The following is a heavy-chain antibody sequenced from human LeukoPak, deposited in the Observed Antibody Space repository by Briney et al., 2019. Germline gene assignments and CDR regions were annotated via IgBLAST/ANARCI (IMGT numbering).Heavy chain of an antibody. CDR1: GFTFSSYW. D-gene: IGHD3-16*01. V-gene: IGHV3-7*01. Sequence: GGSLRLSCAASGFTFSSYWMSWVRQAPGKGLEWVANIKQDGSEKYYVDSVKGRFTISRDNAKNSLFLKTNSLSAEDTAVYYCARESWVSSTDAVRWGQGTLVTVS. J-gene: IGHJ4*02. CDR2: IKQDGSEK. CDR3: ARESWVSSTDAVR.